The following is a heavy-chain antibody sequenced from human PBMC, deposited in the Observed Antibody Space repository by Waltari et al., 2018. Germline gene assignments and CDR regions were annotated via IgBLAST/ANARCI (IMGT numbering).Heavy chain of an antibody. D-gene: IGHD1-7*01. CDR3: ARAYITGTTWDDAFDI. J-gene: IGHJ3*02. V-gene: IGHV4-59*11. CDR2: IYYSGST. CDR1: GGSISSHY. Sequence: QVQLQASGPGLVKPSETLSLTCTVSGGSISSHYWSWIRQPPGKGLEWIGYIYYSGSTNYNPYLKSRVTISVDTSKNQFSRKLSSVTAADTAVYYCARAYITGTTWDDAFDIWGQGTMVTVSS.